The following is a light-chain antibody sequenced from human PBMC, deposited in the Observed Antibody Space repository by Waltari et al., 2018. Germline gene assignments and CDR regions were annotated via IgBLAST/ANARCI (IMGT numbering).Light chain of an antibody. CDR2: GAS. CDR1: QSVSRDY. J-gene: IGKJ4*01. V-gene: IGKV3-20*01. CDR3: QQYGSSPLT. Sequence: ETVLAQSPGTLSLSPGDSATLSCRASQSVSRDYLAWYQQKPGQAPRLLIYGASSRATGIPARFSGSGSGTDFTLTITRLEPEDFAVYYCQQYGSSPLTFGGGTKVDIK.